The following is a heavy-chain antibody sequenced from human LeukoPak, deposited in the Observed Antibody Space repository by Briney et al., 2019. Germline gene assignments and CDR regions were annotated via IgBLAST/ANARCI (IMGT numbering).Heavy chain of an antibody. D-gene: IGHD6-25*01. V-gene: IGHV3-23*01. J-gene: IGHJ5*02. CDR1: GFSFSDYA. CDR3: ARHLCPTSKLRPYKWLDP. Sequence: GGSLRLCCAASGFSFSDYAMSWVRHGPGEGLEWVSSVSAGGGDKYYADSVRGRFTISRDNSKNTMYLQMNSLRAEDTALYYCARHLCPTSKLRPYKWLDPWAQGTLVTVS. CDR2: VSAGGGDK.